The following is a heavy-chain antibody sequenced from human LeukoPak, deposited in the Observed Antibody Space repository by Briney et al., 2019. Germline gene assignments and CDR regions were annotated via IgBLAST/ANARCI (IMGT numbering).Heavy chain of an antibody. CDR1: GGSFSGYF. Sequence: SETLSLTCVVYGGSFSGYFWSWIGQPPGKGLEWIGEINHSGSTNYNPSLKSRVTISVDTSKNQFSLKLSSVTAADTAVYYCARGLGIFGVSWFDPWGQGTLVTVSS. D-gene: IGHD3-3*01. CDR3: ARGLGIFGVSWFDP. CDR2: INHSGST. V-gene: IGHV4-34*01. J-gene: IGHJ5*02.